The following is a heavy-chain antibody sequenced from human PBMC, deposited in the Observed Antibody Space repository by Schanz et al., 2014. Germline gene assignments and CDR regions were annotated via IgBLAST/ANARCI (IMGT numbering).Heavy chain of an antibody. CDR3: ARLRRGGVIITT. CDR1: GGSINSGGYR. V-gene: IGHV4-39*01. J-gene: IGHJ5*02. CDR2: VYSSGTT. Sequence: QLQLQESGPGLVKASETLSLTCSVSGGSINSGGYRWGWIRQPPGKGLEWIGPVYSSGTTYYNPSLKSRVPIPAHASGNDSPLKVISETAADTALYYCARLRRGGVIITTWGQGTLVTVSS. D-gene: IGHD3-10*01.